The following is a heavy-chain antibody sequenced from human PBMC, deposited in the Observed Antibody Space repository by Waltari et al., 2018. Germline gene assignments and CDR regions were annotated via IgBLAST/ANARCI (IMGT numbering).Heavy chain of an antibody. CDR3: ARQTWIQLWLYAFDI. Sequence: QVQLQESGPGLVKPSETLSLTCAVSGYSISSSSYYWGWIRQPPGKGLEWIGSIYYSGSTYYNPSLKSRVTISVDTSKNQFSLKLSSVTAADTAVYYCARQTWIQLWLYAFDIWGQGTMVTVSS. V-gene: IGHV4-39*01. D-gene: IGHD5-18*01. J-gene: IGHJ3*02. CDR1: GYSISSSSYY. CDR2: IYYSGST.